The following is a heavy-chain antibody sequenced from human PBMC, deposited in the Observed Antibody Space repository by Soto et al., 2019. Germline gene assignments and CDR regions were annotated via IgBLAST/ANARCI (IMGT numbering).Heavy chain of an antibody. V-gene: IGHV3-74*01. CDR2: IDNDGSGT. CDR1: GIIFANYW. J-gene: IGHJ4*01. CDR3: TTVFEY. Sequence: EVQLVESGGGLVQPGGSLRLSCAASGIIFANYWMHWVRQAPGKGLVWVSRIDNDGSGTSYADSVKGRFTISRDNAKNTVYLQINSLRAEDTADYYCTTVFEYWGPGTLVTVSS.